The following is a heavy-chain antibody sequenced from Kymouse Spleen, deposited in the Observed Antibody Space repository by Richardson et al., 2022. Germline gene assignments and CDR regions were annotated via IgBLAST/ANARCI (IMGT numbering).Heavy chain of an antibody. V-gene: IGHV4-4*02. Sequence: QVQLQESGPGLVKPSGTLSLTCAVSGGSISSSNWWSWVRQPPGKGLEWIGEIYHSGSTNYNPSLKSRVTISVDKSKNQFSLKLSSVTAADTAVYYCARRLRYFDWLLSIFPDAFDIWGQGTMVTVSS. CDR3: ARRLRYFDWLLSIFPDAFDI. J-gene: IGHJ3*02. CDR1: GGSISSSNW. CDR2: IYHSGST. D-gene: IGHD3-9*01.